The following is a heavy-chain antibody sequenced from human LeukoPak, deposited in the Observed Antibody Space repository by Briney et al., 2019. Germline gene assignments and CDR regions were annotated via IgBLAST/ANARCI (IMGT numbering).Heavy chain of an antibody. V-gene: IGHV4-59*01. CDR1: GGSISSYY. J-gene: IGHJ3*02. CDR2: IYYSGST. D-gene: IGHD2-2*01. CDR3: ARDFGLGYCSSTSCYAFDI. Sequence: SETLSLTCTVSGGSISSYYWSWARQPPRKGREWSGYIYYSGSTNYNPSLKSRVTISVDTSKNQFSLKLSSVTAADTAVYYCARDFGLGYCSSTSCYAFDIWGQGTMVTVAS.